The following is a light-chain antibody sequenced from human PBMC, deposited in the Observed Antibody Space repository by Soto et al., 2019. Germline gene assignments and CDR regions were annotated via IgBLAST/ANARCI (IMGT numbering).Light chain of an antibody. CDR2: GT. CDR3: QSFDNALSAWV. J-gene: IGLJ3*02. CDR1: SSNIGAGYA. Sequence: QPVLTQSPSVSGAPGQRVTITCTGSSSNIGAGYAVHWYHQLPGTAPRLLMYGTYRPSGVPDRFSVSKSGTSASLAITGLQPEDEADYYCQSFDNALSAWVFGGGTKLTVL. V-gene: IGLV1-40*01.